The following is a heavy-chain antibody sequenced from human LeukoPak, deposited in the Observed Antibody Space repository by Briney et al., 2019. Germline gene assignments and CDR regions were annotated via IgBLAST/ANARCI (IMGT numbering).Heavy chain of an antibody. D-gene: IGHD3-16*02. CDR3: ARQSDMITFGGVIAPPHAFDI. J-gene: IGHJ3*02. Sequence: PSETLSLTCTVSGGSISSSSYYWGWIRQPPGKGLEWIGSIYYSGSTYYNPSLKSRVTISVDTSKNQFSLKLSSVTAADTAVYCCARQSDMITFGGVIAPPHAFDIWGQGTMVTVSS. CDR2: IYYSGST. V-gene: IGHV4-39*01. CDR1: GGSISSSSYY.